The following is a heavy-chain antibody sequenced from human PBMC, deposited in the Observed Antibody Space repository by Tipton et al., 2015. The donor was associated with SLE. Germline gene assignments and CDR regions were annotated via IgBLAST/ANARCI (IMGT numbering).Heavy chain of an antibody. D-gene: IGHD3-22*01. CDR3: ARLTMIVVAFDY. Sequence: SLRLSCADSGFTFSSYWMSWVRQAPGKGLEWVANIKQDGSEKDYVDSVKGRFTISRDNAKNSLYLQMNSLRAEDTAVYYCARLTMIVVAFDYWGQGTLVTVSS. CDR2: IKQDGSEK. J-gene: IGHJ4*02. CDR1: GFTFSSYW. V-gene: IGHV3-7*01.